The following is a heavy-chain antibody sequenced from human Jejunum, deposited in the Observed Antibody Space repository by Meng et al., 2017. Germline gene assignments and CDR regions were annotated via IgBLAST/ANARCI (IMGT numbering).Heavy chain of an antibody. Sequence: GGSLRLSCAASGITFSRYWMHWVRQAPGKGLEWVSRINTDGSNTRYADSVKGRFTISRDNAKNTLYLQMNSLRAEDTAVYYCASPGDYNYYYGMDVWGQGTTVTVSS. CDR3: ASPGDYNYYYGMDV. CDR1: GITFSRYW. J-gene: IGHJ6*02. CDR2: INTDGSNT. D-gene: IGHD4-17*01. V-gene: IGHV3-74*01.